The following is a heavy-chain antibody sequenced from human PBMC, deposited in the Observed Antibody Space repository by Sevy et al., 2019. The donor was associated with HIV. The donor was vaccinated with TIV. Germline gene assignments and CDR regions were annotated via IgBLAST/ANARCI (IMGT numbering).Heavy chain of an antibody. CDR1: GYTLTQLS. CDR2: FDPEDDET. CDR3: ATTKDYYENSGDPFDY. D-gene: IGHD3-22*01. J-gene: IGHJ4*02. V-gene: IGHV1-24*01. Sequence: GPLVKVSCKVSGYTLTQLSMHWVLQVPGKGLEWMGSFDPEDDETIYAQKFQGRVTMTEDTSTDTAYMELSSLRSEDTAVYYCATTKDYYENSGDPFDYWGQGTLVTVSS.